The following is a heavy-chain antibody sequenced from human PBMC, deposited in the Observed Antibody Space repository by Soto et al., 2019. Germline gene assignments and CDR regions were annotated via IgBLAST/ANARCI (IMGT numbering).Heavy chain of an antibody. CDR2: ISSGSEYI. J-gene: IGHJ6*03. V-gene: IGHV3-21*01. CDR1: GFTFSTTG. D-gene: IGHD1-26*01. CDR3: GKEGAVGSVREV. Sequence: GGSLRLSCAASGFTFSTTGMNWVRQAPGKGLEWVSSISSGSEYIFHADSVKGRLTTSRDNAKNSVYLQMNNLRVEDTAVYYCGKEGAVGSVREVGGKGTRATVPS.